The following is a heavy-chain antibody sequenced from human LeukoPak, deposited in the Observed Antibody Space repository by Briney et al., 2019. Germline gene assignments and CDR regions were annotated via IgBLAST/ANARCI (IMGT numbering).Heavy chain of an antibody. CDR3: AKSQPGGGSYNNWFDP. CDR1: GFTVSSNY. V-gene: IGHV3-30*18. Sequence: PGGSLRLSCAASGFTVSSNYMSWVRQAPGKGLEWVAVISYDGNNKYYADSVKGRFTISRDNSKNTLYLQMNSLRAEDTAVYYCAKSQPGGGSYNNWFDPWGHGTLVTVSS. J-gene: IGHJ5*02. CDR2: ISYDGNNK. D-gene: IGHD1-26*01.